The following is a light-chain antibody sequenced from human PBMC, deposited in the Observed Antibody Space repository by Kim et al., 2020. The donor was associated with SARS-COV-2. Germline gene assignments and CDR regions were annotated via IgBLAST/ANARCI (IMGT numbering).Light chain of an antibody. J-gene: IGKJ2*01. Sequence: EVVLTQSPGTLSLSPGERATLSCRASQSVSSSYLVWYQQKPGQAPRLLVYGASSRATGIPDRFTGSGSGTDFTLTINRLEPEDFAVYYCQQYGSSPRTFGQGTKLEI. CDR2: GAS. CDR3: QQYGSSPRT. CDR1: QSVSSSY. V-gene: IGKV3-20*01.